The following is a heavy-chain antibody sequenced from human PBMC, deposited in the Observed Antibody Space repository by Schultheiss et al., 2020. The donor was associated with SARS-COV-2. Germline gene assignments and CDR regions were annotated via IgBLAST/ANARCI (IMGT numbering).Heavy chain of an antibody. CDR1: GFTFSSYG. V-gene: IGHV3-7*03. CDR2: IKQDGSEK. Sequence: GGSLRLSCAASGFTFSSYGMHWVRQAPGKGLEWVANIKQDGSEKDYVDSVKGRFTISRDNAKNSLYLQMNNLRAEDTAVYYCARGGGEMAPQDVWGQGTTVTVSS. D-gene: IGHD5-24*01. CDR3: ARGGGEMAPQDV. J-gene: IGHJ6*02.